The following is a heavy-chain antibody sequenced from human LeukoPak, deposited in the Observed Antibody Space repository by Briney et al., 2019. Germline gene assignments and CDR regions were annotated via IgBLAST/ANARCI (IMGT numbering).Heavy chain of an antibody. CDR2: ITSGSSYI. CDR1: GFSFSTYN. D-gene: IGHD1-26*01. J-gene: IGHJ6*03. V-gene: IGHV3-21*01. CDR3: ARDPYSGNYGAYYYYYMDV. Sequence: KPGGSLRLSCAASGFSFSTYNMNWVRQAPGQRLEWVSSITSGSSYIYYADSVKGRFTISRDNAKSSLYLQMDSLRAEGTAVYYCARDPYSGNYGAYYYYYMDVWGKGTTVTISS.